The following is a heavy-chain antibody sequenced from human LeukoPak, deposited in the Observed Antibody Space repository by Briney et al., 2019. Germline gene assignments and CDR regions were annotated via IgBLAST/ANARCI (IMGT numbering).Heavy chain of an antibody. V-gene: IGHV3-48*02. D-gene: IGHD3-16*01. CDR3: AREFLGGNY. CDR2: ISDTSYTI. J-gene: IGHJ4*02. Sequence: GGSLRLSCVASGFTFSTYSMNWVRQAPGKGLEWVSYISDTSYTIYYADSVKGRFTISRDNAKNSLYLQMSRLRDEDTAVYYCAREFLGGNYWAQGPRVTVS. CDR1: GFTFSTYS.